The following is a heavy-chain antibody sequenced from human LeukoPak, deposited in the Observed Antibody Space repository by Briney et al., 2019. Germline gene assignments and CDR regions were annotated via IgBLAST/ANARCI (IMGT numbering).Heavy chain of an antibody. J-gene: IGHJ4*02. D-gene: IGHD5-24*01. CDR1: GGSISGYY. CDR2: FSNSGTF. CDR3: ARVRTYDGYNFIDF. V-gene: IGHV4-59*08. Sequence: PSETLSLTCTVSGGSISGYYWSWIRQPPGQGLDYIGYFSNSGTFSYKPSLQSRVSMSMDKSKNQFFLRLTSVTAADTAVYYCARVRTYDGYNFIDFWGQGTLVAVSS.